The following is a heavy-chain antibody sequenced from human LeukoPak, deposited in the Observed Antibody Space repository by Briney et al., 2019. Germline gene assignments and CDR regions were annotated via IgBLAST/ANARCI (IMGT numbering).Heavy chain of an antibody. Sequence: SETLSLTCTVSGYSISSGYYWGWIRQPPGKGLEWIGSIYHSGSTYYNPSLKSRVTISVDTSKNQFSLKLSSVTAADTAVYYCAAYQIHYDSSGYDYWGQGTLVTVSS. V-gene: IGHV4-38-2*02. D-gene: IGHD3-22*01. J-gene: IGHJ4*02. CDR3: AAYQIHYDSSGYDY. CDR1: GYSISSGYY. CDR2: IYHSGST.